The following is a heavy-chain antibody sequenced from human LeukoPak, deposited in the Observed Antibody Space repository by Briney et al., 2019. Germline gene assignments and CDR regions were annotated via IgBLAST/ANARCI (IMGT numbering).Heavy chain of an antibody. CDR1: GFTFSSYS. Sequence: GGSLRLSCAASGFTFSSYSMNWVRQAPGKGLEWVSYISSSSSTIYYADSVKGRFTISRDNAKNSLYLQMNSLRAEDTAVYYCARDQVTCSSSWYIHWGQGTLVTVSS. CDR3: ARDQVTCSSSWYIH. J-gene: IGHJ4*02. V-gene: IGHV3-48*04. D-gene: IGHD6-13*01. CDR2: ISSSSSTI.